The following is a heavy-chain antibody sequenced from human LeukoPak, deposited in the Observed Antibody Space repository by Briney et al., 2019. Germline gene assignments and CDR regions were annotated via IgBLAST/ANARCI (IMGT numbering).Heavy chain of an antibody. D-gene: IGHD3-10*01. CDR2: IYYSGST. J-gene: IGHJ5*02. CDR1: GGSISGYY. CDR3: ARVEGYYGSGSYRPNWFDP. Sequence: SETLSLTCTVSGGSISGYYWSWIRQPPGKGVEWIGYIYYSGSTKYNPSLKSRVTIPGDPSKNQFSLKLSSATAADTAVYYCARVEGYYGSGSYRPNWFDPWGQGTLVTVSS. V-gene: IGHV4-59*01.